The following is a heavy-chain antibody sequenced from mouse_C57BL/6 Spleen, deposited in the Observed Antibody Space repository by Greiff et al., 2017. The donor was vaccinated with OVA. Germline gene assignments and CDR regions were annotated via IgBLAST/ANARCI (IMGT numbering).Heavy chain of an antibody. V-gene: IGHV1-50*01. J-gene: IGHJ2*01. CDR2: IDTSDSYT. Sequence: VQLQQPGAELVKPGASVKLSCKASGYTFTSYWMQWVKQRPGQGLEWIGEIDTSDSYTNSNQKFKGKSTLTVDTSSSTAYMQLSSLTSEDSAVYYCARSDYYGSSYYFDYWGQGTTLTVSS. CDR1: GYTFTSYW. D-gene: IGHD1-1*01. CDR3: ARSDYYGSSYYFDY.